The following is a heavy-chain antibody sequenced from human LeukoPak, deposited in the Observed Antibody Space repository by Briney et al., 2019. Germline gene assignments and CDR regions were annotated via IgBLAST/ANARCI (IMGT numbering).Heavy chain of an antibody. CDR2: ISGSGGST. D-gene: IGHD4/OR15-4a*01. CDR1: GFTFSSDA. CDR3: ARRAGAYSHPYDY. V-gene: IGHV3-23*01. J-gene: IGHJ4*02. Sequence: GGSLRLSCAASGFTFSSDAMSWVRQAPGKGLESVSAISGSGGSTYYADSVKGRFTIFRDNSKNTLYLQMNSLRAEDTAVYYCARRAGAYSHPYDYWGQGTLVTVSS.